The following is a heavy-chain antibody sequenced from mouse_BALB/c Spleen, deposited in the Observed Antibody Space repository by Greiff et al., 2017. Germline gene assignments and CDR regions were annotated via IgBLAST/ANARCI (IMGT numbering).Heavy chain of an antibody. CDR2: ISSGGSYT. J-gene: IGHJ4*01. V-gene: IGHV5-6*01. D-gene: IGHD1-2*01. CDR3: ARDYYGYVDYAMDY. CDR1: GFTFSSYG. Sequence: DVHLVESGGDLVKPGGSLKLSCAASGFTFSSYGMSWVRQTPDKRLEWVATISSGGSYTYYPDSVKGRFTISRDNAKNTLYLQMSSLKSEDTAMYYCARDYYGYVDYAMDYWGQGTSVTVSS.